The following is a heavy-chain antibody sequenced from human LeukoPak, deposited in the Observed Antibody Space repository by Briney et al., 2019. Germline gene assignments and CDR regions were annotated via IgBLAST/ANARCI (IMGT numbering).Heavy chain of an antibody. Sequence: SVKVSCKASGGTFSSYAIIWVRQAPGQGLEWMGRIIPILGIANYAQKFQGRVTITADKSTSTAYMELSSLRSEDTAVYYCARVGDYYDSSGYYFDGTWGQGTLVTVSS. CDR3: ARVGDYYDSSGYYFDGT. CDR2: IIPILGIA. V-gene: IGHV1-69*04. CDR1: GGTFSSYA. J-gene: IGHJ4*02. D-gene: IGHD3-22*01.